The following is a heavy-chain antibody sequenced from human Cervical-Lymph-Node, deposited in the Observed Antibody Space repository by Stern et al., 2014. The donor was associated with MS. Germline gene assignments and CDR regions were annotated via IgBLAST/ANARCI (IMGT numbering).Heavy chain of an antibody. CDR2: IWYDGSNK. V-gene: IGHV3-33*01. CDR3: ARDAYYDSSGYFPDAFDI. J-gene: IGHJ3*02. Sequence: VQLVESGGGVVQPGRSLRLSCAASGFTFSSYGMHWVRQAPGKGLEWVAVIWYDGSNKYYADSVKGRFTISRDNSKNTLYLQMNSLRAEDTAVYYCARDAYYDSSGYFPDAFDIWGQGTMVTVSS. CDR1: GFTFSSYG. D-gene: IGHD3-22*01.